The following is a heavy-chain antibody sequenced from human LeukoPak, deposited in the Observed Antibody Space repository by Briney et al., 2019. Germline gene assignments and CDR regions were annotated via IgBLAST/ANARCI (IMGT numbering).Heavy chain of an antibody. J-gene: IGHJ4*02. CDR2: ISGSGGST. V-gene: IGHV3-23*01. CDR3: AKGGGDGYTQPDY. CDR1: GFTFSSYA. D-gene: IGHD5-24*01. Sequence: GGSPRLSCAASGFTFSSYAMSWVRQAPGKGLEWVSAISGSGGSTYYADSVKGRFTISRDNSKNTLYLQMNSLRAEDTAVYYCAKGGGDGYTQPDYWGQGTLVTVSS.